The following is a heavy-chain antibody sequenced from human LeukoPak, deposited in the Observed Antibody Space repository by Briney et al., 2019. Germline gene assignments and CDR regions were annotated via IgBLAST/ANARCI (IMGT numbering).Heavy chain of an antibody. CDR2: FYTSGST. Sequence: SETLSLTCTVSGGSISSSPYYWSWIRQPAGKGLEWIGRFYTSGSTNYNPSLKSRVTISVDTSKNQFSLKLSSVTAADTAVYYCARGRDGYNFLNRGEYYYFDYWGQGTLVTVSS. J-gene: IGHJ4*02. D-gene: IGHD5-24*01. CDR1: GGSISSSPYY. CDR3: ARGRDGYNFLNRGEYYYFDY. V-gene: IGHV4-61*02.